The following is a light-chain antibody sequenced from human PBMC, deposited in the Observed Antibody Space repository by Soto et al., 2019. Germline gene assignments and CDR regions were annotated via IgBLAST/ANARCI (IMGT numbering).Light chain of an antibody. CDR1: QGFRDA. CDR2: SAS. Sequence: DIQMTQSPSSLSASVGDRVTITCRASQGFRDALGWYQQKPGKVPKRLIYSASSLQNGVPSRFSGSGSETVFTLTISSLQPEDFATYFCLQHSDYPFTFGQGTRLEI. V-gene: IGKV1-17*01. J-gene: IGKJ2*01. CDR3: LQHSDYPFT.